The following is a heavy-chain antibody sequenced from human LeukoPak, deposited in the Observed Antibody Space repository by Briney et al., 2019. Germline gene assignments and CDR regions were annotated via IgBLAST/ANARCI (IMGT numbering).Heavy chain of an antibody. J-gene: IGHJ4*02. CDR2: IYHSGST. V-gene: IGHV4-4*02. CDR3: AREDPNYYDSSGTFDY. D-gene: IGHD3-22*01. Sequence: SETLSLTCAVSDGSISSSNWWSWVRPPPGKGLEWIGEIYHSGSTNYNPSLKSRVTISVDKSKNQFSLKLSSVSAADTAVYYCAREDPNYYDSSGTFDYWGQGTLVTVSS. CDR1: DGSISSSNW.